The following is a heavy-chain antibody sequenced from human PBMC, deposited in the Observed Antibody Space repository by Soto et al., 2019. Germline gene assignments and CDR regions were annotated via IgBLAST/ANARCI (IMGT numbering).Heavy chain of an antibody. CDR1: GFTFSGSW. J-gene: IGHJ4*02. Sequence: EVLLVESGGDLVQPGGSLRLSCAASGFTFSGSWMSWVRQAPGKGLEWVANIKPDGSMKYYVDSVKGRFTISRDNAEKSLYLKVNSLRAEDTAVYYCATSGGAYWGQGTLVTVSS. CDR3: ATSGGAY. D-gene: IGHD3-16*01. V-gene: IGHV3-7*05. CDR2: IKPDGSMK.